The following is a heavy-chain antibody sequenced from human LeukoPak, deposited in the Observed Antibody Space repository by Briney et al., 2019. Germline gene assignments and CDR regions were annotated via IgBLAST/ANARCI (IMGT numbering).Heavy chain of an antibody. CDR1: GYTFTGYY. CDR2: INPNSGGT. J-gene: IGHJ6*04. V-gene: IGHV1-2*04. CDR3: ARAGYCSSTSCYVSNYYYYYGMDV. D-gene: IGHD2-2*01. Sequence: GASVKVSCKASGYTFTGYYMHWVRQAPGQGLEWMGWINPNSGGTNYAQKFQGWVTMTRDTSISTAYMELSSLRSEDTAVYYCARAGYCSSTSCYVSNYYYYYGMDVWGKGTTVTVSS.